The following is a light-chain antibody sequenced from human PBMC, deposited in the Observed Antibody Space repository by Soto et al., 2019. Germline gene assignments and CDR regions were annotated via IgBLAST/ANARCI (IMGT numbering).Light chain of an antibody. CDR3: QSYDTSLGGHVV. CDR1: SSNIGAGYD. CDR2: VNN. Sequence: QSVLTQPPSVSVAPGQRVTISCTGSSSNIGAGYDIHWYQHLPGTAPKLLIYVNNDRPSGVPDRFSGSKSDTSASLAITGLQAEDEADYYCQSYDTSLGGHVVFGGGTKLTVL. J-gene: IGLJ2*01. V-gene: IGLV1-40*01.